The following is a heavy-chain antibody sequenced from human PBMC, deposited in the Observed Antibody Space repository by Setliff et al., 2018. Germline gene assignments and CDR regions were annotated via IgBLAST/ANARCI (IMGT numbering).Heavy chain of an antibody. CDR1: GYTFTTYA. V-gene: IGHV7-4-1*02. Sequence: ASVKVSCKASGYTFTTYAIGWMRQAPGQGPEWMGWINTNTGNPSYAQGFTGRFVFSSDTSVSTAYLQISSLKGEDTGVYYCARASRYGTIRYRGDYYMDVWGKGTTVTVSS. D-gene: IGHD5-12*01. J-gene: IGHJ6*03. CDR2: INTNTGNP. CDR3: ARASRYGTIRYRGDYYMDV.